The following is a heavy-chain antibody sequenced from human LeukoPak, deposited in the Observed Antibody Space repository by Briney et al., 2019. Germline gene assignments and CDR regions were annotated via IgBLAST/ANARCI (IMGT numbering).Heavy chain of an antibody. V-gene: IGHV5-51*01. CDR3: ARFYYYGSGSYYFGY. CDR1: GYIFTVYS. Sequence: ESLKISCKASGYIFTVYSIAWVRQMPGKGLEWMGIIYPGDSDTRYSPSFQGQVTISADKSISTAYLQWSSLKASDTAMYYCARFYYYGSGSYYFGYWGQGTLVTVSS. CDR2: IYPGDSDT. D-gene: IGHD3-10*01. J-gene: IGHJ4*02.